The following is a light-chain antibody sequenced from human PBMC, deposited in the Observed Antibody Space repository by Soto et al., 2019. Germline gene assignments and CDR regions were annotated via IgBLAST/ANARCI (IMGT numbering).Light chain of an antibody. V-gene: IGLV2-14*01. CDR2: DVS. J-gene: IGLJ2*01. Sequence: QSVLTQPASVSGSPGQSITISCTGTSSDVGGYNYVSWYQQHPGKAPKLMIYDVSNRPSGVSNRFSGSKSGNTASLTISGLKAEDKADYYCSSYTSSSTLVVFGGGTKLTVL. CDR3: SSYTSSSTLVV. CDR1: SSDVGGYNY.